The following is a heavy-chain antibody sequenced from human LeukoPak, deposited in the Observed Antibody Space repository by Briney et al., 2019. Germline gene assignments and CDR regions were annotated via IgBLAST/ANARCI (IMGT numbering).Heavy chain of an antibody. D-gene: IGHD2-15*01. V-gene: IGHV3-21*01. CDR1: GFTFTSYS. CDR3: SGPAITRCSGGSCYSL. CDR2: ISSSSSCI. Sequence: RGSLRLSCVPSGFTFTSYSMNWVRPAHGEGLGWVSSISSSSSCIYYADSVKGRFTISTDNTKNSLYLQLKSLRAEDTAVYYCSGPAITRCSGGSCYSLWGQGTLVTVSS. J-gene: IGHJ4*02.